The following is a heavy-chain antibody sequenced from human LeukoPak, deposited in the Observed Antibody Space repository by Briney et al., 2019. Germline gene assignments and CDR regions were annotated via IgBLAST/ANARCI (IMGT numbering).Heavy chain of an antibody. D-gene: IGHD3-16*02. Sequence: GGSLRLSCAASGFTFSSYWMHWVRQAPGKGLVWVSRTNSDGSSTSYADSVKGRFTISRDNAKNTLYLQMNSLRAEDTAVYYCARAPYVWGSYRYGWGQGTLVTVSS. CDR2: TNSDGSST. CDR3: ARAPYVWGSYRYG. CDR1: GFTFSSYW. V-gene: IGHV3-74*01. J-gene: IGHJ4*02.